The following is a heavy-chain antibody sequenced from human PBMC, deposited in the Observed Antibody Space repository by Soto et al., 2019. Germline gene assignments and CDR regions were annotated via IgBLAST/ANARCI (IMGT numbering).Heavy chain of an antibody. J-gene: IGHJ6*02. D-gene: IGHD4-17*01. V-gene: IGHV3-30*03. CDR2: ISYDGSTK. CDR1: GFTFSSYG. CDR3: ATALHGDYQTYYYYGMDV. Sequence: GGSLRLSCAASGFTFSSYGMHWVRQAPGKGLEWVAVISYDGSTKYYADSVKGRFTISRDNSKNTLYLQMNSLRAEATAVYYCATALHGDYQTYYYYGMDVWGQGTTVTVSS.